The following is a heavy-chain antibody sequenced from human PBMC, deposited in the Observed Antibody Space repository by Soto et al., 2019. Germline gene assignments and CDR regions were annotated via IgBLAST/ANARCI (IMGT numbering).Heavy chain of an antibody. D-gene: IGHD6-19*01. CDR2: IYYSGST. J-gene: IGHJ3*02. CDR3: ARQQWLVLNAFAI. Sequence: SETLSLTCAVLGGSISSYYWSWIRQPPGKGLEWIGYIYYSGSTNYNPSLKSRVTISVDTSKNQFSLKLSSVTAADTAVYYCARQQWLVLNAFAIWGQGTMVTVSS. V-gene: IGHV4-59*01. CDR1: GGSISSYY.